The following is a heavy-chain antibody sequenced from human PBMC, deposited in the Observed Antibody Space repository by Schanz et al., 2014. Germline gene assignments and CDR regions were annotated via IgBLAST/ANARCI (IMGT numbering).Heavy chain of an antibody. J-gene: IGHJ5*02. Sequence: QLQLRESGPGLVKPSETLSLICSVSGTSITSSTYYWGWIRQPPGKGPEWIGSISYSGNTYYTPSLKSRVTISLDTSKNQFSLKLTSVIAADTAVYYCARPSSVVGITGWFDTWGQGTLVTVSS. V-gene: IGHV4-39*01. CDR1: GTSITSSTYY. D-gene: IGHD3-22*01. CDR2: ISYSGNT. CDR3: ARPSSVVGITGWFDT.